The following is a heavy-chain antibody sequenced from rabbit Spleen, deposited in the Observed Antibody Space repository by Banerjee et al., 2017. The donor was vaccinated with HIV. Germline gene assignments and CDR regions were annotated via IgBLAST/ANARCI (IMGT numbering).Heavy chain of an antibody. CDR2: IDPVFGKT. J-gene: IGHJ4*01. D-gene: IGHD2-1*01. Sequence: QEQLVETGGGLVQPGGSLKLSCKASGFDFSNYGLSWVRQAPGKELEWIGYIDPVFGKTYYATWVNGRFTISSHNAQKMLYLQLNSLTAADTATYFCVRGYDDYGDYFNLWGPGTLVTVS. CDR1: GFDFSNYG. CDR3: VRGYDDYGDYFNL. V-gene: IGHV1S47*01.